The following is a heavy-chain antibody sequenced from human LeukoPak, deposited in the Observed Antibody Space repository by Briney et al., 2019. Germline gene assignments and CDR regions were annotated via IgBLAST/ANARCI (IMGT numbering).Heavy chain of an antibody. D-gene: IGHD3-16*02. CDR1: GGSFSGYY. Sequence: KPSETLSLTCAVYGGSFSGYYWSWIRQAPGKGLEWIGEINHSGSTNYNPSLKSRVTISVDTSKNQFSLKLSSVTAADTAVYYCARVKHYIWGSYRYVWFDPWGQGTLVTVSS. CDR2: INHSGST. CDR3: ARVKHYIWGSYRYVWFDP. V-gene: IGHV4-34*01. J-gene: IGHJ5*02.